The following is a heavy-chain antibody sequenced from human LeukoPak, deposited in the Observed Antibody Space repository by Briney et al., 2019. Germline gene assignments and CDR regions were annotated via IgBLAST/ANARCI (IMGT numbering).Heavy chain of an antibody. CDR1: GFTVSSNY. D-gene: IGHD3-10*01. Sequence: GGSLRLSCAASGFTVSSNYMSWVRQAPGKGLEWVSVIYSGGSTYYADSVKGRFTISRDNSKNTLYLQMNSLRAEDTAVYYCASVLWFGELLLSGYGMDVWGQGTTVTVFS. J-gene: IGHJ6*02. CDR3: ASVLWFGELLLSGYGMDV. V-gene: IGHV3-66*01. CDR2: IYSGGST.